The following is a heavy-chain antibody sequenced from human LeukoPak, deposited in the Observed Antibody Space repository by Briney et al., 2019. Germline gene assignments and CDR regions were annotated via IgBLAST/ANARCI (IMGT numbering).Heavy chain of an antibody. CDR1: EFTFSSYE. CDR3: ARVPRSTRIPIFR. V-gene: IGHV3-48*03. J-gene: IGHJ4*02. D-gene: IGHD3-3*01. CDR2: ISSSGDTI. Sequence: PGGSLRLSCAASEFTFSSYEMNWVRQAPGKGLEWVSYISSSGDTIYYADSVKGRFTISRDNAKSSLYLQMNSLRAEGTAVYYCARVPRSTRIPIFRWGQGTLVTVSS.